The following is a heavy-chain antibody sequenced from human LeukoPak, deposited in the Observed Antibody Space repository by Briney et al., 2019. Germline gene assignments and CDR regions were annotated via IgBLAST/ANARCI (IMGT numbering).Heavy chain of an antibody. Sequence: PGGSLRLSCAASGFTFSSYNMHWARQAPGKGLEWVAAISYDGSNKYYADSVKGRFTISRDNSKNTLYLQMNSLRAEDTAVYYCARDLSGYGGSIDYWGQGTLVTVSS. J-gene: IGHJ4*02. CDR1: GFTFSSYN. CDR3: ARDLSGYGGSIDY. V-gene: IGHV3-30-3*01. CDR2: ISYDGSNK. D-gene: IGHD4-23*01.